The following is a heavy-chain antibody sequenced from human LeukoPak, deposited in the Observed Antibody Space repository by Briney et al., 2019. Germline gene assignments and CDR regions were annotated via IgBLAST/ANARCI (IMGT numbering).Heavy chain of an antibody. CDR1: GGSISSYY. CDR3: ARHASPSSWVDY. J-gene: IGHJ4*02. D-gene: IGHD6-13*01. V-gene: IGHV4-59*08. Sequence: SETLSLTCTVSGGSISSYYWSWIRQPPGKGLEWIGYIYYSGTTNYNPSLKSRVTISVDTSKNQFSLKLSSVTAADTAVYYCARHASPSSWVDYWGQRTLVTVSS. CDR2: IYYSGTT.